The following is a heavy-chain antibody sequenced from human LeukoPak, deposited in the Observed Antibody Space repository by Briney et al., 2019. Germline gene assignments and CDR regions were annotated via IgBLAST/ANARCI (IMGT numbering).Heavy chain of an antibody. Sequence: GWSLRLSCATSGFTFSSYGMHWVRQAPGKGLEWVAVIWYDGSKKYYADSVKGRLTISRDISKNTLYLEMNSLRAEDTAVYYCARDGGSGLDYRGQGTLVTVSS. J-gene: IGHJ4*02. D-gene: IGHD1-26*01. V-gene: IGHV3-33*01. CDR3: ARDGGSGLDY. CDR2: IWYDGSKK. CDR1: GFTFSSYG.